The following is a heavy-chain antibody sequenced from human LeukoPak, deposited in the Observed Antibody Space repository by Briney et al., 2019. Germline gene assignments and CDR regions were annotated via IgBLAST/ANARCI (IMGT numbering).Heavy chain of an antibody. V-gene: IGHV1-2*02. J-gene: IGHJ4*02. CDR1: GYTFTGYY. D-gene: IGHD2-2*01. CDR2: INPNSGGT. CDR3: ARVKGYCSSTSCKKNYFDY. Sequence: ASVKVSCKASGYTFTGYYMHWVRQAPGQGLEWMGWINPNSGGTNYAQKFQGRVTVTRDTSISTAYMELSKLRSDDTAVYYCARVKGYCSSTSCKKNYFDYWGQGTLVTVSS.